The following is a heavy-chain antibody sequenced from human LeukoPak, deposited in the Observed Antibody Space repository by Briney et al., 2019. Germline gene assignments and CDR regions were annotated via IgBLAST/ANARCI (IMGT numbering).Heavy chain of an antibody. CDR2: ITYDGSNK. CDR1: GFTFSSYP. D-gene: IGHD3-10*01. V-gene: IGHV3-30*04. CDR3: ARDRSVGGTIGHGAYDI. J-gene: IGHJ3*02. Sequence: GGSLRLSCVASGFTFSSYPMHWVRQAPGKGLGWVAAITYDGSNKYYADSVKGRFTISRDNSKNTLYLQMNSLRDEDTSVYYCARDRSVGGTIGHGAYDIWGQGTMVTVSS.